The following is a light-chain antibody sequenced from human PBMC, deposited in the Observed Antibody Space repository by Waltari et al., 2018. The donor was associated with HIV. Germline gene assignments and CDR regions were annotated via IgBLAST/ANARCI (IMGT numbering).Light chain of an antibody. Sequence: QSVLTQPPSLSAAPGQKVSITCSGSSSNIGVNYVSWYQQFPRTAPKLLIYDINDRPSGMPDRFPGSKPVTSATLDITGLRTGDEADYYCVSWDSSLRGVLFGGGTKLTVL. V-gene: IGLV1-51*01. CDR1: SSNIGVNY. CDR3: VSWDSSLRGVL. CDR2: DIN. J-gene: IGLJ2*01.